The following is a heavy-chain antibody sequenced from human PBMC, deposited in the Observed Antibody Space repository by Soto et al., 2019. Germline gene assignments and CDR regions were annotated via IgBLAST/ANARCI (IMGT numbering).Heavy chain of an antibody. CDR2: IYPGDSDT. V-gene: IGHV5-51*01. J-gene: IGHJ3*02. CDR3: ATSSIAARKRYDAFHI. D-gene: IGHD6-6*01. CDR1: GYSFTSYW. Sequence: GESLKISCKGSGYSFTSYWIGWVRQMPGKGLEWMGIIYPGDSDTRYSPSFQGQVTISADKSVSTAYLQWSSLKASDTAMYYCATSSIAARKRYDAFHIWGQGTMVTVSS.